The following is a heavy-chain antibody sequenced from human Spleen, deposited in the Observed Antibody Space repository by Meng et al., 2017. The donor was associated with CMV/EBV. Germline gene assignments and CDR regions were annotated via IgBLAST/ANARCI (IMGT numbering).Heavy chain of an antibody. CDR3: ARDRTIFGVVILGEERY. J-gene: IGHJ4*02. CDR2: ISGSGGGT. CDR1: GFTFSSYA. D-gene: IGHD3-3*01. Sequence: GESLKISCAASGFTFSSYAMSWVRQAPGKGLQWVSAISGSGGGTYSADSVKGRFTISRDNSKNTLYLQMNSLRLDDTGVYYCARDRTIFGVVILGEERYWGQGTPVTVSS. V-gene: IGHV3-23*01.